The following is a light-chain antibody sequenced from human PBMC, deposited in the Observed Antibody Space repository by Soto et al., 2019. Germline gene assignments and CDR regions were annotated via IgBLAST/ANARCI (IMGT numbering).Light chain of an antibody. V-gene: IGLV6-57*03. CDR2: EDN. Sequence: NFMLTQPHSVSESPGKTVTISCTRSSGSIASSYVQWYQQRPGSAPTTVISEDNQRPSGVPARFSGSIDRSSNSASLTISGLQADDEADYYCQSYDNDNWVFGGRTKVTVL. CDR3: QSYDNDNWV. J-gene: IGLJ3*02. CDR1: SGSIASSY.